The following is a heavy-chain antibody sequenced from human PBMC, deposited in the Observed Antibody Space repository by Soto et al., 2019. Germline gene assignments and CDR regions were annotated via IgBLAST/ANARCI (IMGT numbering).Heavy chain of an antibody. D-gene: IGHD5-18*01. CDR1: GGSFSGYY. J-gene: IGHJ6*02. Sequence: SETLSLTCAVYGGSFSGYYWSWIRQPPGKGLEWIGEINHSGSTNYNPSLKSRVTISVDTSKNQFSLKLSSVTAADTAVYYCARADSYGYWYYYYGMDVWGQGTTVTVSS. CDR3: ARADSYGYWYYYYGMDV. V-gene: IGHV4-34*01. CDR2: INHSGST.